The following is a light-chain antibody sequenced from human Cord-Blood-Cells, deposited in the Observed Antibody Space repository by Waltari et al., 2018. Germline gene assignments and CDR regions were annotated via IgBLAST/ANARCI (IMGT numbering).Light chain of an antibody. V-gene: IGLV1-44*01. J-gene: IGLJ3*02. CDR2: TNN. Sequence: QSVLTQPPSASGAPGRRVTISCSGSSSNIGSNTVNWYQQLPGTAPKLLIYTNNPRPSGVADRFSGSKSGTSASLAISGLQSEDEDDYYCAAWDDSLNGWVCGGGTKLTVL. CDR1: SSNIGSNT. CDR3: AAWDDSLNGWV.